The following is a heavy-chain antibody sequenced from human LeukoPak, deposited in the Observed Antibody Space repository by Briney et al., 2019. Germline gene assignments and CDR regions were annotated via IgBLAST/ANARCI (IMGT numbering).Heavy chain of an antibody. D-gene: IGHD2-15*01. J-gene: IGHJ3*02. V-gene: IGHV3-23*01. CDR3: AREFCSGANCYPMGAFDM. CDR1: GFTFSSYA. CDR2: ISGSGGNT. Sequence: GGSLRLSCAASGFTFSSYAMSWVRHAPGKGLEWVSAISGSGGNTYYADSVKGRFTLSRDNSKNTLYLQMNSLRAEDTAVYYCAREFCSGANCYPMGAFDMWGQGTMVTVSS.